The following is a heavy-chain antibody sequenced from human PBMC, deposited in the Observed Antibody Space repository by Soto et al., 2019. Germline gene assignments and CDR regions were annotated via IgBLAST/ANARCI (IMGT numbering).Heavy chain of an antibody. V-gene: IGHV4-59*01. Sequence: SETLSLTCTVSGGSISSYYWSWIRQPPGKGLEWIGYIYYSGSTNYNPSLKSRVTISVDTPKNQFSLKLSSVTAADTAVYYCAREGLRPFDAFDIWGQGXMLTV. CDR1: GGSISSYY. J-gene: IGHJ3*02. CDR2: IYYSGST. CDR3: AREGLRPFDAFDI.